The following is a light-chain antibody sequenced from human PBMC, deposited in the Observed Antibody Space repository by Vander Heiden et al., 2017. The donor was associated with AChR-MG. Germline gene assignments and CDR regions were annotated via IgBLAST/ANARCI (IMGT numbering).Light chain of an antibody. Sequence: QSALTQPPPVSGSPGQSVAISCTGTSSDVGSYNYVFWYQQHPGKAPKLIIYDVTKRPSGAPDRFSGHKSGNTASLTISGLQAEDEADYYCWSYAGNNIYVFGAGTKVTVL. J-gene: IGLJ1*01. CDR2: DVT. CDR3: WSYAGNNIYV. CDR1: SSDVGSYNY. V-gene: IGLV2-11*01.